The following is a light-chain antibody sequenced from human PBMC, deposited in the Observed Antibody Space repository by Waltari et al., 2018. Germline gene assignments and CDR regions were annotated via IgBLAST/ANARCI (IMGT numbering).Light chain of an antibody. CDR3: QKYGSLPAT. J-gene: IGKJ1*01. V-gene: IGKV3-20*01. Sequence: EIVLTQSPGTLSLSPGERATLSCRASQSVSRTLAWYQQKPGQAPRLLIYDASSRATGIADRFSGSGSGTDFSLTNSRLEPEDFAVYYCQKYGSLPATFGQGTKVEIK. CDR1: QSVSRT. CDR2: DAS.